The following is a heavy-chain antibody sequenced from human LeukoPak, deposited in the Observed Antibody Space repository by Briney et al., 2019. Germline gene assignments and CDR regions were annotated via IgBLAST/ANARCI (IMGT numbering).Heavy chain of an antibody. CDR2: IWYDGSNK. V-gene: IGHV3-33*01. CDR1: GFTFSSYG. CDR3: ARGYSYGHGGFDY. Sequence: SGGSLRLPCAASGFTFSSYGMHWVRQAPGKGLEWVAVIWYDGSNKYYADSVKGRFTISRDNSKNTLYLQMNSPRAEDTAVYYCARGYSYGHGGFDYWGQGTLVTVSS. J-gene: IGHJ4*02. D-gene: IGHD5-18*01.